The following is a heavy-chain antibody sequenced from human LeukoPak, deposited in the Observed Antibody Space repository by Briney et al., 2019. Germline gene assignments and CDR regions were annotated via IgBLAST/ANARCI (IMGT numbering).Heavy chain of an antibody. J-gene: IGHJ4*02. CDR1: GGSISSSSYY. D-gene: IGHD6-19*01. V-gene: IGHV4-39*01. Sequence: TSETLSLTCTVSGGSISSSSYYWGWIRQPPGKGLEWIGSIYYIYYIGNTYYNPSLKTRVTISVDTSKNQFSLTLSSVTAADTAVYYCARLEDSSGWYFDYWGQGTLVTVSS. CDR2: IYYIYYIGNT. CDR3: ARLEDSSGWYFDY.